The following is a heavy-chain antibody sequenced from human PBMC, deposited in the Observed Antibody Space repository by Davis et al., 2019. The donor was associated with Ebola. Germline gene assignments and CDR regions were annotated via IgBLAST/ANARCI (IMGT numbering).Heavy chain of an antibody. V-gene: IGHV3-74*01. CDR3: ARVRSGSYWRYFDY. CDR1: GFTFSSYS. Sequence: HTGGSLRLSCAASGFTFSSYSMNWVRQAPGKGLVWVSRINTDGSSTTYADSVKGRFTISRDNAKNTLYLQMNSLRAEDTAVYYCARVRSGSYWRYFDYWGQGTLVTVSS. J-gene: IGHJ4*02. D-gene: IGHD1-26*01. CDR2: INTDGSST.